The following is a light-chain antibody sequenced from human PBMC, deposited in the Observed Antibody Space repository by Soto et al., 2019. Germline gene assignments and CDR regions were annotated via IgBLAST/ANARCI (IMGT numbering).Light chain of an antibody. J-gene: IGLJ1*01. CDR2: DVG. Sequence: QSALTQPPSASGSPGQSVTISCTGTSSDVGGYNYVSWYQQHPGKAPKVMIYDVGKRPSGVPDRFSGSKSGNTASLTVSGVQDEDEAYYYCSSHASSNNPFVFGTGTKLTVL. CDR1: SSDVGGYNY. CDR3: SSHASSNNPFV. V-gene: IGLV2-8*01.